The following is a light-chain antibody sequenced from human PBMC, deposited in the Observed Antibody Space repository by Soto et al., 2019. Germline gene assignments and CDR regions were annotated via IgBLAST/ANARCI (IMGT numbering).Light chain of an antibody. CDR2: DAS. Sequence: DIQLTQSPSFLSASVGDRVTITCRASQGISSYLAWYQQKPGKAPKLLIYDASTLQSGVPSRFSGSGSGTEFTLTISSPQPKDFATYCCQQLNSYPLSFGPGTKVDIK. V-gene: IGKV1-9*01. CDR3: QQLNSYPLS. CDR1: QGISSY. J-gene: IGKJ3*01.